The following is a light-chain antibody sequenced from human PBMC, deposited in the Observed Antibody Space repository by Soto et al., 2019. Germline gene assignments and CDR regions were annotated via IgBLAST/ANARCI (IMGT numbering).Light chain of an antibody. J-gene: IGKJ2*01. CDR2: STS. V-gene: IGKV3-15*01. CDR3: QHYNSWPPRYT. Sequence: EIVMTQSPATLSVSPGEKATLSCRASQSVSSDLAWYQQKPGQAPRLLIYSTSTRATGVPARFSGSGSGTVFTLTISSLQSEDFAVYYCQHYNSWPPRYTFGQGTKLEIK. CDR1: QSVSSD.